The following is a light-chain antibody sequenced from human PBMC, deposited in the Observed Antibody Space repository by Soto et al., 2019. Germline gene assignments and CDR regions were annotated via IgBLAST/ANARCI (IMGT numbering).Light chain of an antibody. CDR1: SSNIGTYY. J-gene: IGLJ1*01. V-gene: IGLV1-47*01. CDR3: ATWDDRLRAYV. CDR2: RNG. Sequence: QSVLTQPPSASGTPGQRVTIPCSGSSSNIGTYYVDWYQQLPGTAPKLLIHRNGQRPSGVPDRFSGSKSGTSASLAISGLRSEDEADYYCATWDDRLRAYVIGAGTKLTVL.